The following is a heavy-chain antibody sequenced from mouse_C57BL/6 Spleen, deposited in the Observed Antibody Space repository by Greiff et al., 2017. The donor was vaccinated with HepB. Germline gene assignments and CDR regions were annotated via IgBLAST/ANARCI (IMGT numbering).Heavy chain of an antibody. CDR1: GFSLTSYG. CDR3: ARGGHYYGSSLYAMDY. D-gene: IGHD1-1*01. J-gene: IGHJ4*01. V-gene: IGHV2-2*01. CDR2: IWSGGST. Sequence: VKVIESGPGLVQPSQSLSITCTVSGFSLTSYGVHWVRQSPGKGLEWLGVIWSGGSTDYNAAFISRLSISKDNSKSQVFFKMNSLQADDTAIYYCARGGHYYGSSLYAMDYWGQGTSVTVSS.